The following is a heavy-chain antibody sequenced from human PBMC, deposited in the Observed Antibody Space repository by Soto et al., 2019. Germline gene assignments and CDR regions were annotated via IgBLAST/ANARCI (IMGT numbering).Heavy chain of an antibody. CDR2: INHSGST. J-gene: IGHJ6*02. V-gene: IGHV4-34*01. CDR1: GGSFSGYY. Sequence: PSETLSLTCAVYGGSFSGYYWSWIRQPPGKGLEWIGEINHSGSTNYNPSLKSRVTISVDTSKNQFSLKLSSVTAADTAVYYCVRGPFKTNRPGYRYYYYGMDVWGQGTTVTVSS. CDR3: VRGPFKTNRPGYRYYYYGMDV. D-gene: IGHD3-9*01.